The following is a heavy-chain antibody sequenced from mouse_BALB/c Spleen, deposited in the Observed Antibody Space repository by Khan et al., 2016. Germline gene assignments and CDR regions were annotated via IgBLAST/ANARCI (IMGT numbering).Heavy chain of an antibody. Sequence: EVQLVESGGGLVQPRGSLKLSCEASGFTFNTNAMNWVRQAPGKGLEWVSRIRSKSNNYATYYADSVKDRFTISRDDSQSMLYLQMNNLKTEDTAMYYCVRDTPFAYWGQGTLVTVSA. V-gene: IGHV10S3*01. CDR2: IRSKSNNYAT. J-gene: IGHJ3*01. CDR1: GFTFNTNA. CDR3: VRDTPFAY.